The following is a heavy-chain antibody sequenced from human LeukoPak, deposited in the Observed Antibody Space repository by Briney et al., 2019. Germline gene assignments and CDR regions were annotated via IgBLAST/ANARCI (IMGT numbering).Heavy chain of an antibody. J-gene: IGHJ4*02. CDR1: GGSSSSYY. CDR3: ARGSCAGVNCYVLDN. Sequence: SETLSLTCTVSGGSSSSYYWSWIRQPPGKGLEWIGYIYNRGSTKSNPSLKSRVTISMDTPNNQFYLKLSSVTAADTAVYYCARGSCAGVNCYVLDNWGQGTLVTVSP. V-gene: IGHV4-59*13. CDR2: IYNRGST. D-gene: IGHD2-8*02.